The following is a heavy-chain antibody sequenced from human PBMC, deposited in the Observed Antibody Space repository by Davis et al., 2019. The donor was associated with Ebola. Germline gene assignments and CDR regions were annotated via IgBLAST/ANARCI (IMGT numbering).Heavy chain of an antibody. CDR1: GFTFGDYA. V-gene: IGHV3-66*01. Sequence: GGSLRLSCTASGFTFGDYAMSWFRQAPGKGLEWVSVIYSGGSAYYADSVKGRFTISRDNSKNTLYLQMNSLRAEDTAVYYCASGESYYPSHFDYWGQGTLVTVSS. J-gene: IGHJ4*02. CDR2: IYSGGSA. D-gene: IGHD3-10*01. CDR3: ASGESYYPSHFDY.